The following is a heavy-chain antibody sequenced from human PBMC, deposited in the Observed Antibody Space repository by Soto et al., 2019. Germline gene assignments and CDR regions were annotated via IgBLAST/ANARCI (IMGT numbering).Heavy chain of an antibody. J-gene: IGHJ4*02. CDR2: ISYDGSNK. D-gene: IGHD3-10*01. V-gene: IGHV3-30*18. Sequence: GGSLRLSCAASGFTFSSYGMHWVRQAPGKGLEWVAVISYDGSNKYYADSVKGRFTISRDNSKNTLYLQMNSLRAEDTAVYYCAKEPVLLWFGELLSHENYFDYWGQGTLVTVSS. CDR3: AKEPVLLWFGELLSHENYFDY. CDR1: GFTFSSYG.